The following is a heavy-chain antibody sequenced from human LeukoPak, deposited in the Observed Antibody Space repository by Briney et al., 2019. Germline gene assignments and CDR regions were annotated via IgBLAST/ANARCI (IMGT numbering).Heavy chain of an antibody. Sequence: GGSLRRSCAASGFTFSSYAMSWVRQAPGKGLEWVSAISGSGGSTYYADSVKGRFTISRDNSKNTLYLQMNSLRAEDTAVYYCAKIPSGWYGNFDYWGQGTLVTVSS. CDR3: AKIPSGWYGNFDY. CDR1: GFTFSSYA. V-gene: IGHV3-23*01. D-gene: IGHD6-19*01. CDR2: ISGSGGST. J-gene: IGHJ4*02.